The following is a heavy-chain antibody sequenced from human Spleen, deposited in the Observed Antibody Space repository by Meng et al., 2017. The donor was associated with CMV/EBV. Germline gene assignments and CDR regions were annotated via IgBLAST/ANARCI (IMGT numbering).Heavy chain of an antibody. CDR1: LNMDGYG. V-gene: IGHV3-20*03. CDR2: IKWNGGRR. CDR3: AREKTDGSSGENWFDP. Sequence: LNMDGYGRGWVRKAPGKGLEWVDGIKWNGGRRRNADSVKGRFTIARDNAKNTLYLQMNRLRAEDTALYYCAREKTDGSSGENWFDPWGQGTLVTVSS. D-gene: IGHD6-19*01. J-gene: IGHJ5*02.